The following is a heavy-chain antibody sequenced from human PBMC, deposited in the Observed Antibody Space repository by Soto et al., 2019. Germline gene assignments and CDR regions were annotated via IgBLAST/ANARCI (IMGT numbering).Heavy chain of an antibody. CDR1: NYSISRGYY. CDR2: VYHTGGT. Sequence: PSETLSLTCVVSNYSISRGYYWGWIRQPPGKGLEWLGHVYHTGGTYYNSSLKSRITMSVDTSKNEFSLRLRSMTAADTAVYFCARDLNPMAVWGQGTTVTVSS. V-gene: IGHV4-38-2*02. D-gene: IGHD3-9*01. J-gene: IGHJ6*02. CDR3: ARDLNPMAV.